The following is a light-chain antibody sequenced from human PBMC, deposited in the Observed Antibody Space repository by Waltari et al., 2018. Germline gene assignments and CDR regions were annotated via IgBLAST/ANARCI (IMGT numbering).Light chain of an antibody. CDR2: SAS. J-gene: IGKJ4*01. V-gene: IGKV3-20*01. Sequence: EVVLTQSPGTLSLSPGERATLSCRASQSVSSNYLAWYQQKPGQAPRLLIYSASNKATGIPDRFSGSGSGTDFTLTISRLEPEDSAVYYCQHYGSSLFTFGGGTKVEI. CDR1: QSVSSNY. CDR3: QHYGSSLFT.